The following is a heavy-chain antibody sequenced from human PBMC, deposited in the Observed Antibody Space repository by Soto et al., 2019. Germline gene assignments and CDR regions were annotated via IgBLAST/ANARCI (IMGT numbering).Heavy chain of an antibody. D-gene: IGHD3-10*01. CDR1: GDSISNNKW. Sequence: PSETLSLTCSVSGDSISNNKWWSWVRQPPGKGLEWIGYVYHSGTSNYNPSLESRVTMSLDTSKSQVSPKLNAVTAADTAVYYCATRPPGGDYIGVFDYWSQGSLVTVSS. CDR2: VYHSGTS. J-gene: IGHJ4*02. CDR3: ATRPPGGDYIGVFDY. V-gene: IGHV4-4*02.